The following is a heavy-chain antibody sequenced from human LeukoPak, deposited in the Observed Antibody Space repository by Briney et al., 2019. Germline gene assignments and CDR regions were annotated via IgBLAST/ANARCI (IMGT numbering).Heavy chain of an antibody. Sequence: GGSLRLSCAASGFTFSNAWMSWVRQAPGKGLEWVGRIKSKTDGGTTDYAAPVKGRFTISRDDSKNTLYLQMNSLKTEDTAVYYCTTKWGIVVVPAAIPTDIDYWGQGTLVTVSS. CDR3: TTKWGIVVVPAAIPTDIDY. V-gene: IGHV3-15*01. CDR1: GFTFSNAW. D-gene: IGHD2-2*01. J-gene: IGHJ4*02. CDR2: IKSKTDGGTT.